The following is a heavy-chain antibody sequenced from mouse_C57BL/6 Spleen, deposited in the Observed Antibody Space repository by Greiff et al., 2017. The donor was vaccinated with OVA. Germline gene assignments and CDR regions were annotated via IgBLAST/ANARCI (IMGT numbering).Heavy chain of an antibody. CDR1: GYTFTSYW. CDR2: IDPSDSET. V-gene: IGHV1-52*01. CDR3: TRDYGSSRRVWFAY. D-gene: IGHD1-1*01. J-gene: IGHJ3*01. Sequence: VQLQQPGAELVRPGSSVKLSCKASGYTFTSYWMHWVKQRPIQGLEWIGNIDPSDSETHYNQKFKDKATLTVDKSSSTAYMQLSSLTSEDSAVYYCTRDYGSSRRVWFAYWGQGTLVTVSA.